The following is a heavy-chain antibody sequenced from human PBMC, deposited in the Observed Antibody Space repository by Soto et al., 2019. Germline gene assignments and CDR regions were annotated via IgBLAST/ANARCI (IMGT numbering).Heavy chain of an antibody. Sequence: QVQLQESGPGLVKPSQTLSLTCTVSGGSISSGGYYWSWIRQHPGKGLEWIGYIDYSGSTYYNPSHKRRVTISVDTSKNQFSLKLSSVTAADTAVYYCARAEKATIFGVRPPASGMDVWGQGTTVTVSS. V-gene: IGHV4-31*03. D-gene: IGHD3-3*01. CDR3: ARAEKATIFGVRPPASGMDV. J-gene: IGHJ6*02. CDR1: GGSISSGGYY. CDR2: IDYSGST.